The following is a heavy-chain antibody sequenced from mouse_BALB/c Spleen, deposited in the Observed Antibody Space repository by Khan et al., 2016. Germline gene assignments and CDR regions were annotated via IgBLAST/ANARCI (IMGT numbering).Heavy chain of an antibody. J-gene: IGHJ2*01. D-gene: IGHD2-4*01. V-gene: IGHV1-87*01. CDR2: IYPGDGDT. Sequence: QVRLQQSGAELARPGASVKLSCKASGYTFTSYWMQWVKQRPGQGLEWIGAIYPGDGDTRYTQKFKGKATLTADKSSSTAYMQLSSLASEASAVYYCARGNSYYDYDYWGQGTTLTVSS. CDR3: ARGNSYYDYDY. CDR1: GYTFTSYW.